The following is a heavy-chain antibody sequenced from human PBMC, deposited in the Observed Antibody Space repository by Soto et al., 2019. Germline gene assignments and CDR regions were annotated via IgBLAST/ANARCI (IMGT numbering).Heavy chain of an antibody. D-gene: IGHD2-8*01. Sequence: GGSLRLSCAASGFTFISYAMSWVLQAPGKGLEWVSAISGSGGSTYYADSVKGRFTISRDNAKNSLYLQMNSLRAEDTAVYYCARVRGLGKDIVLIGYYYMDVWAKGPRSPSP. V-gene: IGHV3-23*01. CDR1: GFTFISYA. CDR2: ISGSGGST. J-gene: IGHJ6*03. CDR3: ARVRGLGKDIVLIGYYYMDV.